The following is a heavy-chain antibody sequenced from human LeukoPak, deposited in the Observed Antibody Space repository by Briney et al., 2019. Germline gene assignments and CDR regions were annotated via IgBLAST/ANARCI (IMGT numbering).Heavy chain of an antibody. CDR1: GGSISSYY. J-gene: IGHJ4*02. D-gene: IGHD5-12*01. Sequence: SETLSLTCTVSGGSISSYYWSWIRQPPGKGLEWIGYIYYSGSTNYNPSLKSRVTISVDTSKNQFSLKLSSVTAADTAVYYCARGGYSGYDFREIDYWGQGTLVTVSS. V-gene: IGHV4-59*01. CDR2: IYYSGST. CDR3: ARGGYSGYDFREIDY.